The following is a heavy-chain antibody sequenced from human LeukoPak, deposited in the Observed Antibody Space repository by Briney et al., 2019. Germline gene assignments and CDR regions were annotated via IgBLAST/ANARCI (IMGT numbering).Heavy chain of an antibody. CDR2: IYHSGST. CDR1: GYSISSGYY. J-gene: IGHJ3*02. D-gene: IGHD1-1*01. Sequence: SETLSLTCAVSGYSISSGYYWGWIRQPPGKGLEWIGSIYHSGSTYYNPSLKSRVTISVDTSKNQFSLKLSSVTAADTAVYYCARHPQRRGAFDIWGQGTVVTVSS. V-gene: IGHV4-38-2*01. CDR3: ARHPQRRGAFDI.